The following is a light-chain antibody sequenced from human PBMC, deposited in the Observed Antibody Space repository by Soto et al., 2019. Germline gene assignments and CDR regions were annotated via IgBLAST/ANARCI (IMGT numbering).Light chain of an antibody. CDR2: AAS. CDR3: QQNYRTSRT. J-gene: IGKJ1*01. CDR1: QTINSY. V-gene: IGKV1-39*01. Sequence: DIQMTQFPSSLSASVGDRVTITCRASQTINSYLKWYQQKPGKDPKLLIYAASSLQSGVPSRFSGSGSGTAFTLTISSLQPEDFATYYCQQNYRTSRTFGQGTKVEIK.